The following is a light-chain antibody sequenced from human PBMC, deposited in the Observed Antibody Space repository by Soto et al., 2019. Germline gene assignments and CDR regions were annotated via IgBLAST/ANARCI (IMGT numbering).Light chain of an antibody. CDR2: DAS. CDR1: QSVSNY. Sequence: EIVLTQSPATLSLSPGERATLSCRASQSVSNYLAWFQQKPGQAPRLLIYDASNRATGIPPRFSGSGSGTDFTLTISSLEPEDFAVYYCQQRSNWPLLTFGGGTKVEI. V-gene: IGKV3-11*01. J-gene: IGKJ4*01. CDR3: QQRSNWPLLT.